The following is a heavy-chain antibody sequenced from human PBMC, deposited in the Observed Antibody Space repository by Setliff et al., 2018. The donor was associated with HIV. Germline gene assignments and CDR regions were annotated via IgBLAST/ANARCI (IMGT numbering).Heavy chain of an antibody. CDR2: IKSRTDGGTT. CDR1: GFTFHNVW. CDR3: TTEKRGSGAYNFDH. J-gene: IGHJ4*02. Sequence: GGSLRLSCAASGFTFHNVWMHWVRQAPGKGLEWVGRIKSRTDGGTTDYSAPVKGRFTISRDDSKNTLYLVMNGLKTEDTALYYCTTEKRGSGAYNFDHWGQGTLVTVSS. V-gene: IGHV3-15*01. D-gene: IGHD5-12*01.